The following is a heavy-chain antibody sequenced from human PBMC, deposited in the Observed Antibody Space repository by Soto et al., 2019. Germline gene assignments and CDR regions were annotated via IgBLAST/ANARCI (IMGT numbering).Heavy chain of an antibody. CDR3: ARPHDYYGSGSYYI. J-gene: IGHJ4*02. CDR2: INHSGST. V-gene: IGHV4-34*01. CDR1: GGSFSGYY. Sequence: SETLSLTCAVYGGSFSGYYWSWIRQPPGKGLEWIGEINHSGSTNYNPSLKSRVTISVDTSKNQFSLKLSSVTAADTAVYYCARPHDYYGSGSYYIWGQGTLVTVSS. D-gene: IGHD3-10*01.